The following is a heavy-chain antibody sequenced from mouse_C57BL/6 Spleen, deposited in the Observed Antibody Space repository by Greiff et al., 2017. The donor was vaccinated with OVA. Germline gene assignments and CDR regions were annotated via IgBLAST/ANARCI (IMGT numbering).Heavy chain of an antibody. CDR2: IYPGDGDT. CDR1: GYAFSSSW. Sequence: VQLQQSGPELVKPGASVKISCKASGYAFSSSWMNWVKQRPGKGLEWIGRIYPGDGDTNYNGKFKGKATLTADKSSSTAYMQLSSLTSEDSAVYFCARGFITTVGDAMDYWGQGTSVTVSS. CDR3: ARGFITTVGDAMDY. V-gene: IGHV1-82*01. J-gene: IGHJ4*01. D-gene: IGHD1-1*01.